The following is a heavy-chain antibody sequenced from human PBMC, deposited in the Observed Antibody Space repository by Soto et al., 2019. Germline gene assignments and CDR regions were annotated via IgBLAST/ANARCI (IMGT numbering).Heavy chain of an antibody. CDR3: ATSTYYYDSSGYYFVGEFDY. J-gene: IGHJ4*02. V-gene: IGHV1-69*06. Sequence: QVQLVQSGAEVKKPGSSVTVSCKASGGTFSSYAISWVRQAPGQGLEWMGGIIPIFGTANYAQKFQGRVTITADKSTSTAYMELSSLRSEDTAVYYCATSTYYYDSSGYYFVGEFDYWGQGTLVTVSS. CDR2: IIPIFGTA. CDR1: GGTFSSYA. D-gene: IGHD3-22*01.